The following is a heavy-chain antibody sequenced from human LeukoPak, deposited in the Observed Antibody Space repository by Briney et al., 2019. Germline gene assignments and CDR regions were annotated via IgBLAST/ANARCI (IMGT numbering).Heavy chain of an antibody. J-gene: IGHJ4*02. Sequence: GGSLRLSCSASGFTFTNYEMNWVRRAPGKGLEWVSYISGSGDVIHYADSVKGRFIISRDNAENSLLLQMNSLRAEDAAVYFCARPLGYSGSGSYYAYWGQGTLVTVSS. CDR2: ISGSGDVI. D-gene: IGHD3-10*01. V-gene: IGHV3-48*03. CDR1: GFTFTNYE. CDR3: ARPLGYSGSGSYYAY.